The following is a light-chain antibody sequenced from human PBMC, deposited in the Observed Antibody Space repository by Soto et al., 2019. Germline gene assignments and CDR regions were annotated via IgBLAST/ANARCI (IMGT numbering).Light chain of an antibody. J-gene: IGLJ1*01. V-gene: IGLV2-14*01. CDR1: SSEVGGYNY. Sequence: QSVLTQPASVSGSPGQSITISCTGTSSEVGGYNYVSWYQLHPGKAPKLIIYEVSNRPSGVSNRFSGSKSGNTASLTISGLQAEDEADYYCNSYTSSTAYVFGTGTKVTVL. CDR3: NSYTSSTAYV. CDR2: EVS.